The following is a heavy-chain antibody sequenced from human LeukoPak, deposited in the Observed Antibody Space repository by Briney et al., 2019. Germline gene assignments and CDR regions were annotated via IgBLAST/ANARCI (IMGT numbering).Heavy chain of an antibody. D-gene: IGHD3-22*01. CDR3: ARDGDSSGYYYYYYGMDV. CDR2: ISSSGSTI. J-gene: IGHJ6*02. Sequence: PGGSLRLSCAASGFTFSDYYMGWIRQAPGKGLEWVSYISSSGSTIYYADSVKGRFTISRDNAKNSLYLQMNSLRAEDTAVYYCARDGDSSGYYYYYYGMDVWGQGTTVTVSS. CDR1: GFTFSDYY. V-gene: IGHV3-11*01.